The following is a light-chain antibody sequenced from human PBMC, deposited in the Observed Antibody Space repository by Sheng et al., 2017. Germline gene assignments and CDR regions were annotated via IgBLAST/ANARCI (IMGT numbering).Light chain of an antibody. J-gene: IGKJ2*01. CDR3: QQYNNWPPGAP. V-gene: IGKV3-15*01. CDR1: QSVSSN. CDR2: GAS. Sequence: EIVLTQSPGTLSLSPGERATLSCRASQSVSSNLAWYQQKPGQAPRLLIYGASTRATGIPARFSGSGSGTEFTLTISSLQSEDFAVYYCQQYNNWPPGAPFGQGTKLEIK.